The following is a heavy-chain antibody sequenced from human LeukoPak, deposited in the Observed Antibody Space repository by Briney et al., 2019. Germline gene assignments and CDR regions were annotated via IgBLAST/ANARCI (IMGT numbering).Heavy chain of an antibody. D-gene: IGHD2-15*01. CDR1: GYTFTSYA. V-gene: IGHV1-3*01. CDR3: ARVYAGCCSGGSCYSDYFDY. CDR2: INAGNGNT. J-gene: IGHJ4*02. Sequence: ASVKVSCKASGYTFTSYAMHWVRQAPGQRLEWMGWINAGNGNTKYSQKFQGRVTITRDTSASTAYMELSSLRSEDTAVYYCARVYAGCCSGGSCYSDYFDYWGQGTLVTVSS.